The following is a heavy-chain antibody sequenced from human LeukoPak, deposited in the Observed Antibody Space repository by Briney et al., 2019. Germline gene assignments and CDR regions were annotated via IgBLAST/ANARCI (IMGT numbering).Heavy chain of an antibody. CDR3: ARDYGDYVFDY. D-gene: IGHD4-17*01. J-gene: IGHJ4*02. CDR1: GFXFSSYW. CDR2: ISSSGSTI. V-gene: IGHV3-11*01. Sequence: LXXSXXXSGFXFSSYWMSWVRQAPGKGLEWVSYISSSGSTIYYADSVKGRFTISRDNAKNSLYLQMNSLRAEDTAVYYCARDYGDYVFDYWGQGTLVTVSS.